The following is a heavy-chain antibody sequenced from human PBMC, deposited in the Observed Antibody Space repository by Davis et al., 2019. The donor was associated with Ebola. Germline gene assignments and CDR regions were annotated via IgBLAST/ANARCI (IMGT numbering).Heavy chain of an antibody. D-gene: IGHD2/OR15-2a*01. CDR1: GGSISSGDYS. Sequence: SETLSLTCAVSGGSISSGDYSWSWIRQPPGKGLEWIGYIYHSGSTFYNPSLKSRVTISVDRSMNQFSLKLSSVTAADTAVYYCARGDDYPFYMDVWGKGTTVTVSS. J-gene: IGHJ6*04. CDR3: ARGDDYPFYMDV. V-gene: IGHV4-30-2*01. CDR2: IYHSGST.